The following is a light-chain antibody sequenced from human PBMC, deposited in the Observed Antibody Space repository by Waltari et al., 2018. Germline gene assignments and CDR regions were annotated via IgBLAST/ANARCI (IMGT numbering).Light chain of an antibody. V-gene: IGLV3-25*03. CDR3: QSADSDGSWV. CDR1: ALTDSF. J-gene: IGLJ3*02. CDR2: KDS. Sequence: HELTQSPSVSVSPGQTDRVTCSGDALTDSFTYWYQQKSGQAPVLIMYKDSERPSGMPERFAGSSSEATVTLTISGGQAEDEADYYCQSADSDGSWVFGGGTKLTVL.